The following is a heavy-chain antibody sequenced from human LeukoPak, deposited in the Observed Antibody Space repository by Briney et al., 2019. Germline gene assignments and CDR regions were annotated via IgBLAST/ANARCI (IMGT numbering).Heavy chain of an antibody. CDR2: IYTSGST. Sequence: SETLSLTCTVSGGSISSGSYYWSWIRRPAGKGLEWIGRIYTSGSTNYNPSLKSRVTISVDTSKNQFSLKLSSVTAADTAVYYCARGPLYYYDSSGYYYNYFDYWGQGTLVTVSS. J-gene: IGHJ4*02. CDR3: ARGPLYYYDSSGYYYNYFDY. D-gene: IGHD3-22*01. V-gene: IGHV4-61*02. CDR1: GGSISSGSYY.